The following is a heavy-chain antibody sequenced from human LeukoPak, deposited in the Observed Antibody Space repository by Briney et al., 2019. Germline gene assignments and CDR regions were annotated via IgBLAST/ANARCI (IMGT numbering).Heavy chain of an antibody. V-gene: IGHV1-8*02. CDR1: GYTFTSYD. Sequence: GASVKVSCKASGYTFTSYDINWVRQATGQGLEWMGWMNPNSGNTSYAQKFQGRVTMTRDMSTSTVYMELSSLRSEDTAVYYCASENRGYSYWAWWGARPAFDIWGQGTMVTVSS. CDR2: MNPNSGNT. CDR3: ASENRGYSYWAWWGARPAFDI. J-gene: IGHJ3*02. D-gene: IGHD5-18*01.